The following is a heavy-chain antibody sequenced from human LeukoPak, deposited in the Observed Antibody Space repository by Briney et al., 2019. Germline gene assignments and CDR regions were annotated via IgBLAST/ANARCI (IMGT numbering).Heavy chain of an antibody. CDR1: GYTLTELS. D-gene: IGHD6-19*01. V-gene: IGHV1-24*01. CDR3: ATPSTYIAVAGYFDY. Sequence: GASVKVSCKVSGYTLTELSMHWVRQAPGKGLEWMGGFDPEDGETIYAQKFQGRVTMTEDTSTVTAYMELSSLRSEDTAVYYCATPSTYIAVAGYFDYWGQGTLVTVSS. CDR2: FDPEDGET. J-gene: IGHJ4*02.